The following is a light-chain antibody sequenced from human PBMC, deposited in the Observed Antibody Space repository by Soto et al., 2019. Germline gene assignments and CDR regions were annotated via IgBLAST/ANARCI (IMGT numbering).Light chain of an antibody. J-gene: IGKJ5*01. V-gene: IGKV1-33*01. CDR1: QNINNY. CDR3: QQYENLPT. Sequence: DIQMTQSPSSLSASVADRGTNTCQASQNINNYLNWYQQKPGRAPKLLIYDASNLEAGVPSRFRGSGSGTDFTFTISRLQPEDIATYYCQQYENLPTFGQGTRLEIK. CDR2: DAS.